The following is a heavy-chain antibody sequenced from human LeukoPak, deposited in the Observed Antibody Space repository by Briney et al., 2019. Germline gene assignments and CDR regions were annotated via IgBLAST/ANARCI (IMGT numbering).Heavy chain of an antibody. CDR3: AKDQFYDYVWGSYRRSDAFDI. J-gene: IGHJ3*02. V-gene: IGHV3-30*18. CDR1: GFTFSSYG. CDR2: ISYDGSNK. D-gene: IGHD3-16*01. Sequence: GGSLRLSCAASGFTFSSYGMHWVRQAPGKGLERVAVISYDGSNKYYADSVKGRFTISRDNSKNTLYLQMNSLRAEDTAVYYCAKDQFYDYVWGSYRRSDAFDIWGQGTMVTVSS.